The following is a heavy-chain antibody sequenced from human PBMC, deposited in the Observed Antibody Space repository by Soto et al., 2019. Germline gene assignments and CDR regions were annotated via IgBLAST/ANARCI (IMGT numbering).Heavy chain of an antibody. CDR1: GGSISSYY. CDR2: IYYSGST. D-gene: IGHD3-22*01. J-gene: IGHJ5*02. V-gene: IGHV4-59*01. CDR3: ARDTPLYDSSGYYSFDP. Sequence: LSLTCTVSGGSISSYYWSWFRQPPGKGLEWIGYIYYSGSTNYNPSLKSRVTISVDTSKNQFSLKLSSVTAADTAVYYCARDTPLYDSSGYYSFDPWGQGTLGTVSS.